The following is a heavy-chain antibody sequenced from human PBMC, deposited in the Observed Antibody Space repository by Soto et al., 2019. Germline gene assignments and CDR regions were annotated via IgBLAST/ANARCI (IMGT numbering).Heavy chain of an antibody. J-gene: IGHJ6*02. CDR3: AKDQGVAPRYYYGMDV. V-gene: IGHV3-23*01. CDR1: GFTFSSYA. D-gene: IGHD3-3*01. CDR2: ISGSGGST. Sequence: GGSLRLSCAASGFTFSSYAMSWVRQAPGKGLEWVSAISGSGGSTYYADSVKGRFTISRDNSKNTPYLQMNSLRAEDTDVYYCAKDQGVAPRYYYGMDVWGQGTTVTVSS.